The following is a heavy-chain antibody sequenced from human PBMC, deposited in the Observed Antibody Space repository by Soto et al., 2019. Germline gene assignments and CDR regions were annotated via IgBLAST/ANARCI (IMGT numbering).Heavy chain of an antibody. CDR3: TKGAWLDY. Sequence: EVQVLESGGDLVEPGGSLRLSCAASGFSFNTFDMSWVRQAPGKGLEWVSVILGRDDTTYYADSVKGRFTISRDTFKNNLHLQMNSLIVEDTALYFCTKGAWLDYWGQGTLVTVSS. D-gene: IGHD5-12*01. CDR1: GFSFNTFD. CDR2: ILGRDDTT. V-gene: IGHV3-23*01. J-gene: IGHJ4*02.